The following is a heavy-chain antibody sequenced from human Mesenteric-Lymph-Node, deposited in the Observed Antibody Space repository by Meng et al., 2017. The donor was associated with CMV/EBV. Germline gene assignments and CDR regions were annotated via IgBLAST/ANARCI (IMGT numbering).Heavy chain of an antibody. CDR3: ARDQGSGSSNGDGFDY. D-gene: IGHD1-26*01. J-gene: IGHJ4*02. Sequence: GGSLRLSCAASGLTVSNNYMSWVRQAPGKGLEWVSSISSSSSFIYYAHSVEGRFIISRDNAKNSLYLQMDSLRAEDTAVYYCARDQGSGSSNGDGFDYWGQGTLVTVSS. CDR1: GLTVSNNY. CDR2: ISSSSSFI. V-gene: IGHV3-21*01.